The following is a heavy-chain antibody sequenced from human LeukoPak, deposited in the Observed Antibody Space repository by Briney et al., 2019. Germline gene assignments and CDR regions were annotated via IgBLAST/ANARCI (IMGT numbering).Heavy chain of an antibody. CDR2: ISYDGSNK. CDR1: GFTFSSYA. Sequence: GGSLRLSCAASGFTFSSYAMHWVRQAPGKGLEWVAVISYDGSNKYYAESVKGRFTISRDNSKNTLFLQMNSLRAEDTAVYYCAKDKGPATRRVDAFDIWGQGTMVTVSS. J-gene: IGHJ3*02. V-gene: IGHV3-30-3*01. CDR3: AKDKGPATRRVDAFDI. D-gene: IGHD2-2*01.